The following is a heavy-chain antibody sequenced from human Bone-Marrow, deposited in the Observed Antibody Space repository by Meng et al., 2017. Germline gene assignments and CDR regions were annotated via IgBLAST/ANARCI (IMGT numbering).Heavy chain of an antibody. J-gene: IGHJ6*02. CDR3: ARQNYDSSGYLYYYYYYGMDV. CDR1: GGSFSGYY. D-gene: IGHD3-22*01. CDR2: INRSGST. Sequence: SQTRSLTGAVYGGSFSGYYWTWIRQPPGKGLEWIGEINRSGSTNCNPSLKSRVTISVDTSKNQFSLKLSSVTAADTAVYYCARQNYDSSGYLYYYYYYGMDVWGQGTMVTVSS. V-gene: IGHV4-34*01.